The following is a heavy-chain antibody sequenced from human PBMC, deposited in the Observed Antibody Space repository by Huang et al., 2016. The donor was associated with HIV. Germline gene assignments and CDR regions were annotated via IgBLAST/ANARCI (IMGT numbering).Heavy chain of an antibody. J-gene: IGHJ3*02. D-gene: IGHD3-10*01. CDR1: GFTFSSCG. V-gene: IGHV3-30*02. CDR3: AKGSMANAFDI. Sequence: QVQLVESGGGVVQPGGSLRLSCAASGFTFSSCGMHWVRQAPGKGMEGVAFIRYDGSNKYYADCVRGRFTISRDNSTNTLYLQMNSLRAEDTAVYYCAKGSMANAFDIWGQGTMVTVSS. CDR2: IRYDGSNK.